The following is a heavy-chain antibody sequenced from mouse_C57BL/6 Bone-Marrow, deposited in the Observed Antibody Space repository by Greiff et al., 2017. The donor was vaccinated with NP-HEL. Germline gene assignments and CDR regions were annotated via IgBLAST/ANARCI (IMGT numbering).Heavy chain of an antibody. CDR3: ARSMVSTDWFAY. CDR1: GYSITSGYY. J-gene: IGHJ3*01. Sequence: EVKLLESGPGLVKPSQSLSLTCSVTGYSITSGYYWNWIRQFPGNKLEWMGYISYDGSNNYNPSLKNRISITRYTSKNQFFLKLNSVTTEDTATYYCARSMVSTDWFAYWGQGTLVTVSA. V-gene: IGHV3-6*01. CDR2: ISYDGSN. D-gene: IGHD2-3*01.